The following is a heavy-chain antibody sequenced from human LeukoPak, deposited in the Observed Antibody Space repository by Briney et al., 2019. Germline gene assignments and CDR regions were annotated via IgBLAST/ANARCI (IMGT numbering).Heavy chain of an antibody. D-gene: IGHD2-15*01. Sequence: GGSLRLSCAASGFTFGSYGMHWVRQAPGKGLEWLAVTSFDGSNKYYADSVKGRFTISRDNSKNTLYLQMNSLRAEDTAVYYCAKDGGLDCDYWGQGTLVTVSS. CDR3: AKDGGLDCDY. CDR1: GFTFGSYG. V-gene: IGHV3-30*18. J-gene: IGHJ4*02. CDR2: TSFDGSNK.